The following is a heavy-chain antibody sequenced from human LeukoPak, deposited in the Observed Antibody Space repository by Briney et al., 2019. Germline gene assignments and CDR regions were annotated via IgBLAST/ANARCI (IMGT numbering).Heavy chain of an antibody. CDR3: ARHRYYDILTGYYKNNWFDP. J-gene: IGHJ5*02. D-gene: IGHD3-9*01. CDR2: IYPGDSDT. Sequence: GESLKIPCKGSGYSFTSYWIGWVRQMPGKGLEWMGIIYPGDSDTRYSPSFQGQVTISADKSISTAYLQWSSLKASDTAMYYCARHRYYDILTGYYKNNWFDPWGQGTLVTVSS. V-gene: IGHV5-51*01. CDR1: GYSFTSYW.